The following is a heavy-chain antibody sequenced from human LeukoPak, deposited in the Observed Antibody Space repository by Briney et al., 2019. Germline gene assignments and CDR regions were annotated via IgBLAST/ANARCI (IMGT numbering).Heavy chain of an antibody. CDR2: IYTSGST. J-gene: IGHJ3*02. V-gene: IGHV4-61*02. D-gene: IGHD2-2*01. Sequence: SETLSLTCTVSGGSISSGSYYWSWIRQPAGKGLEWIGRIYTSGSTNYNPSLKSRVTISVDTSKNQFSLKLSSVTAADTAVYYCASVPPLIVVVPAAHNDAFDIWGQGTMVTVSS. CDR1: GGSISSGSYY. CDR3: ASVPPLIVVVPAAHNDAFDI.